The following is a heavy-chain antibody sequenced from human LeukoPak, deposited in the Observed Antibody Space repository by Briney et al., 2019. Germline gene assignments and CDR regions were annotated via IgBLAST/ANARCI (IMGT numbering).Heavy chain of an antibody. V-gene: IGHV3-30*04. CDR2: ISYDGSNK. CDR3: ARSHGDYGYFDY. Sequence: GGSQRLSCAASGFTFSSYAMHWVRQAPGKGLEWVAVISYDGSNKYYADSVKGRFTISRNNSKNTLYLQMNSLRAEETAVYYCARSHGDYGYFDYWGQGTLVTVSS. D-gene: IGHD4-17*01. CDR1: GFTFSSYA. J-gene: IGHJ4*02.